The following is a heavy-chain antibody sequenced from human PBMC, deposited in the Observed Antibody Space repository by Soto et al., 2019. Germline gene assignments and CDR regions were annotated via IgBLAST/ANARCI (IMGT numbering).Heavy chain of an antibody. Sequence: QVQLQESGPGLVKPSQTLSLTCTVSGGSISSDDLYWSWIRQHPGTVLECIGYIYYSGNTYYNPSLRIRVTILVDTSKNPFSLTLSLVTAADTDVYYCARLSGSCQSGFDTWGEGSLVTVSS. CDR3: ARLSGSCQSGFDT. D-gene: IGHD6-13*01. V-gene: IGHV4-31*03. CDR1: GGSISSDDLY. CDR2: IYYSGNT. J-gene: IGHJ5*02.